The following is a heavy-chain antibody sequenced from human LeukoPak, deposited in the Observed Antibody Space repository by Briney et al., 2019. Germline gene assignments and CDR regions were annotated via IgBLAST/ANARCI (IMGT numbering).Heavy chain of an antibody. CDR1: GGSISSGSYY. J-gene: IGHJ6*03. Sequence: SQTLSLTCTVSGGSISSGSYYWSWIRQPAGKGLEWIGRIYTSGSTNYNPSLKSRVTITVYTYQHPFTLNLDSVTAADTAVYYCARGWYQLPKSYYYYMDVWGKGTTVTVSS. CDR2: IYTSGST. D-gene: IGHD2-2*01. CDR3: ARGWYQLPKSYYYYMDV. V-gene: IGHV4-61*02.